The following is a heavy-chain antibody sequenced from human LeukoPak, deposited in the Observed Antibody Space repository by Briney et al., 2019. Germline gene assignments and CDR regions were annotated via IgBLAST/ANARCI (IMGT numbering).Heavy chain of an antibody. D-gene: IGHD2-15*01. CDR3: ARDGEYCSGGSCREYFQH. J-gene: IGHJ1*01. Sequence: ASVKVSCKASGGTFSSHTISWVRQAPGQGLEWMGRIIPILGIANYAQKFQGRVTITADKSTSTAYMELSSLRSEDTAVYYCARDGEYCSGGSCREYFQHWGQGTLVTVSS. CDR1: GGTFSSHT. V-gene: IGHV1-69*04. CDR2: IIPILGIA.